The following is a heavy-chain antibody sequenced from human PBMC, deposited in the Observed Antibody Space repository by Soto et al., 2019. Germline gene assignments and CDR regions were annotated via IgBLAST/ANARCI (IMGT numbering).Heavy chain of an antibody. CDR1: GGSITSGDYY. CDR2: IYYSGST. Sequence: SETLSLTCTVSGGSITSGDYYWSWIRQPPGKGLEWIGYIYYSGSTYYNPSLRSRLSISVDTSKNQFSLKLSSVTAADTAVYFCASPVAGLGTLGEAFDIWGQGTRVAVSS. J-gene: IGHJ3*02. V-gene: IGHV4-30-4*01. D-gene: IGHD3-16*01. CDR3: ASPVAGLGTLGEAFDI.